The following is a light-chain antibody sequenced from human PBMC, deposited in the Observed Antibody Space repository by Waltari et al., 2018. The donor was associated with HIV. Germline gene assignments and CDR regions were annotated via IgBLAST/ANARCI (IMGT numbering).Light chain of an antibody. Sequence: QSVLTQPPSVSAAPGQKVTISCSGSSSNIGNNYVSWYQQLPGTAPKLLIYDNNKRPSGIPDRFPGSKSGTSATLGITGLQTVDEADYYCGTWDSSLSAGLFGGGTKLTVL. CDR3: GTWDSSLSAGL. J-gene: IGLJ2*01. CDR1: SSNIGNNY. V-gene: IGLV1-51*01. CDR2: DNN.